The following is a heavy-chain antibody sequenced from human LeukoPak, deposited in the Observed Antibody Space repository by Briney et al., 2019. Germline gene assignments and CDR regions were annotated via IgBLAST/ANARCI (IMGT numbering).Heavy chain of an antibody. CDR3: ARGYASGGYV. J-gene: IGHJ4*02. D-gene: IGHD2-2*01. Sequence: GESLKISCEGSGYTFTSYWITWVRQMPGKGLEWVGRIDPRDSYTKYSPSFRGLVTISVDKSTNTAYLQWNSLKASDSAMYYCARGYASGGYVWGQGTRVTVSS. CDR1: GYTFTSYW. V-gene: IGHV5-10-1*01. CDR2: IDPRDSYT.